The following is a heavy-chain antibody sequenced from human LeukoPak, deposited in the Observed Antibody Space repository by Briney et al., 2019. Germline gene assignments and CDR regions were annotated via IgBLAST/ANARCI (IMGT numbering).Heavy chain of an antibody. J-gene: IGHJ4*02. D-gene: IGHD2-8*02. CDR3: ARRLLSGGVTDFFDY. V-gene: IGHV3-23*01. CDR2: ISPSGDST. CDR1: GFTFSSHS. Sequence: GGSLRLSCAASGFTFSSHSMSWVRQAPGEGLEWVSAISPSGDSTTYPDSVKGRFTISRDNSKNMLYLQMNSLTAEETAIYYCARRLLSGGVTDFFDYWGRGSLVTVAS.